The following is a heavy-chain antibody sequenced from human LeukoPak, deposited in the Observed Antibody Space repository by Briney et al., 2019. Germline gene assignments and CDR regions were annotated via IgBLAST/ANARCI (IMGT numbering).Heavy chain of an antibody. V-gene: IGHV1-2*02. Sequence: ASVTVSFKASGYTFTGYYMHWVRQAPGQGLEWMGWINPNSGGTNYAQKFQGRVTMTGDTSISTAYMELSRLRSDDTAVYYCARAGPPGTTPGDYWGQGTLVTVSS. D-gene: IGHD1-1*01. CDR2: INPNSGGT. CDR1: GYTFTGYY. CDR3: ARAGPPGTTPGDY. J-gene: IGHJ4*02.